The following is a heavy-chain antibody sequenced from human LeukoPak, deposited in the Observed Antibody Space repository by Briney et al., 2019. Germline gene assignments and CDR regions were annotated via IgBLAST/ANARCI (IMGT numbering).Heavy chain of an antibody. CDR3: ARTRDTALNYLDV. CDR2: LGTSGSP. D-gene: IGHD5-18*01. CDR1: SGSIIRYH. J-gene: IGHJ2*01. V-gene: IGHV4-4*07. Sequence: SETLSLTCNVSSGSIIRYHWSWIRQPAGKGLEWIGRLGTSGSPNYNPSLKSRVAMSVDTSKNQLSLKLNSVTAADTAVYYCARTRDTALNYLDVWGRGTLVTVSS.